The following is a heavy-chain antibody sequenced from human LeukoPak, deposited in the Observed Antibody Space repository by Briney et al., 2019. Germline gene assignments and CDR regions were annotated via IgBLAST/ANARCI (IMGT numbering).Heavy chain of an antibody. CDR1: RFTFSDYA. CDR3: AKGSQWLARVWYLDL. J-gene: IGHJ2*01. Sequence: GGSLRLSCAASRFTFSDYAMSWVRQAPGKGLEWVSAISSSAGSTNYADSVKGRFTISRDNSKNTLYLQMSSLRAEDTALYYCAKGSQWLARVWYLDLWGRGTLVTVSS. V-gene: IGHV3-23*01. CDR2: ISSSAGST. D-gene: IGHD6-19*01.